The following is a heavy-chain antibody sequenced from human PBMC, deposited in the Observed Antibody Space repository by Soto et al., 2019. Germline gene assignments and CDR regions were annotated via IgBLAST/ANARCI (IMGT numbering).Heavy chain of an antibody. V-gene: IGHV1-69*12. CDR1: GGTFSNYA. J-gene: IGHJ4*02. CDR2: IIPIFGPA. Sequence: QVQLVQSGAEVKKPGSSVKVSCKASGGTFSNYAVTWVRQAPGQGLEWMGGIIPIFGPANYAQKFQGRVTITADESAGTAYMELSSLRSEDTAVYYCARSVDTPMVTVFDYWGQGTLVTVSS. CDR3: ARSVDTPMVTVFDY. D-gene: IGHD5-18*01.